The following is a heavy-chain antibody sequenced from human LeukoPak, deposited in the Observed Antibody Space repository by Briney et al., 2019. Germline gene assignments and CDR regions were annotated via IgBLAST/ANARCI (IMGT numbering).Heavy chain of an antibody. J-gene: IGHJ4*02. D-gene: IGHD5-18*01. V-gene: IGHV3-23*01. CDR1: GFTFSSYA. CDR2: ISCSGGST. CDR3: AKGATKYSYGGTDY. Sequence: GGSLRLSCAASGFTFSSYAMSWVRQAPGKGLEWVSAISCSGGSTYYADSVKGRFTISTDNSKNTLYLQMNSLRAEDTAVYYCAKGATKYSYGGTDYWGQGTLVTVSP.